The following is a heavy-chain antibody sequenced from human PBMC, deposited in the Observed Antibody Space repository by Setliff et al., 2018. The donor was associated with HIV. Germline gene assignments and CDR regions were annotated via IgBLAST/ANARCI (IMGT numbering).Heavy chain of an antibody. J-gene: IGHJ2*01. Sequence: SETLSLTCAVSGPYSISSGFYWGWIRQPPGKGLEWIGNIYHSGNTYYNPSLKSRVTISVDTSKNQFSLKLRSVTAADTAVYYCARTRTIAVAGPPPEWYFGLWGRGTLVTVSS. D-gene: IGHD6-19*01. CDR3: ARTRTIAVAGPPPEWYFGL. V-gene: IGHV4-38-2*01. CDR2: IYHSGNT. CDR1: GPYSISSGFY.